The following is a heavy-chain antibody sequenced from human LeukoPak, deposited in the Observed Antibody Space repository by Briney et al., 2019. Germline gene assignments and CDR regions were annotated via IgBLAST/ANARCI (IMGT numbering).Heavy chain of an antibody. J-gene: IGHJ5*02. CDR3: ARLIGYSYGYNWFDP. CDR1: GGSFSGYY. D-gene: IGHD5-18*01. Sequence: PSETLSLTCAVYGGSFSGYYWSWIRQPPGKGLEWIGEINHSGSTNYNPSLKSRVTISVDTSKNQFSLKLSSVTAADTAVYYCARLIGYSYGYNWFDPWGQGTLVTVSS. CDR2: INHSGST. V-gene: IGHV4-34*01.